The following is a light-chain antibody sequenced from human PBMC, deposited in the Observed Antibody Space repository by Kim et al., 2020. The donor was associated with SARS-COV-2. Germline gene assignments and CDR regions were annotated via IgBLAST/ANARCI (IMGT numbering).Light chain of an antibody. J-gene: IGLJ3*02. CDR1: SSNVGTNY. V-gene: IGLV1-47*01. CDR2: RDR. CDR3: ATWDDSLSGPV. Sequence: GQRVTISCSGGSSNVGTNYVHWYQQLPGTAPKLLIYRDRQRPSGVPERFSGSKSGTSASLAISGLQSEDEADYYCATWDDSLSGPVFGGGTKVTVL.